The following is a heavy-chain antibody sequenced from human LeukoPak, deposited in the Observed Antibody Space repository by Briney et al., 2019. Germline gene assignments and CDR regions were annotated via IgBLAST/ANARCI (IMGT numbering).Heavy chain of an antibody. CDR3: ARDYGSGSVDWFDP. Sequence: SVKVSCKASGGTFSSYAISWVRQAPGQGLEWMGGIIPIFGTANYAQKFQGRVTITADESTSTAYMELSSLRSEDTAVYYCARDYGSGSVDWFDPWGQGTLVTVSS. J-gene: IGHJ5*02. V-gene: IGHV1-69*13. D-gene: IGHD3-10*01. CDR2: IIPIFGTA. CDR1: GGTFSSYA.